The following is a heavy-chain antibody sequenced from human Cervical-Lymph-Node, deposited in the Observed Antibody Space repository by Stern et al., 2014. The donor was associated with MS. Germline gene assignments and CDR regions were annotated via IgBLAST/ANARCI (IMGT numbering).Heavy chain of an antibody. CDR3: ASGRLGY. CDR2: MNPSGDIT. Sequence: MQLVESGAEVKKPGASVKVSCKASGYTFTNYYMHWVRQAPGPGLEWMGMMNPSGDITRNALKFQGRIAMTRDTSTSTVYMELSSLRSADVAIYYCASGRLGYWGQGTLVPVSS. CDR1: GYTFTNYY. V-gene: IGHV1-46*01. J-gene: IGHJ4*02.